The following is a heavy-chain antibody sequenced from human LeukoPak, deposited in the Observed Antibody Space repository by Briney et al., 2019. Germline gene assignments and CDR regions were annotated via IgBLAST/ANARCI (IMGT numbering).Heavy chain of an antibody. J-gene: IGHJ4*02. V-gene: IGHV3-23*01. CDR3: ARDGQLSRQLTFDY. Sequence: GGSLRLSCAASGFTFSSYAMSWVRQAPGKGLEWVSAIGGSGGGTYYADSVKGRFTISRDNSRNPLYLQMNSLRAEDTAVYYCARDGQLSRQLTFDYWGQGTLVTVSS. CDR1: GFTFSSYA. CDR2: IGGSGGGT. D-gene: IGHD1-1*01.